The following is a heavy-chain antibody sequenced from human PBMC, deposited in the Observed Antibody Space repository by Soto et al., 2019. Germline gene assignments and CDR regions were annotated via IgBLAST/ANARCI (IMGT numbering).Heavy chain of an antibody. D-gene: IGHD1-26*01. J-gene: IGHJ6*02. V-gene: IGHV3-53*01. CDR3: ASTSGSWQDDYYYSCMDV. CDR2: IYSGGST. Sequence: GGSLRLSCAASGFTVSSNYMSWVRQAPGKGLEWVSVIYSGGSTYYADSVKGRFTISRDNSKNTLYLQMNSLRAEDTAVYYCASTSGSWQDDYYYSCMDVWGQGTTVTVSS. CDR1: GFTVSSNY.